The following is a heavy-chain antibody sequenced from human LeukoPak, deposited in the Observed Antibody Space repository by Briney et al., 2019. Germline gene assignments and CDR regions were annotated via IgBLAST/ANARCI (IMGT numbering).Heavy chain of an antibody. D-gene: IGHD3-10*01. V-gene: IGHV4-39*01. CDR3: ARRSGSGTYLNFDY. J-gene: IGHJ4*02. CDR1: GGSISGDYY. Sequence: SQTLSLTCTVSGGSISGDYYWGWIRQPPGKGLEWIGSIYYSGSTYYNPSLKSRVTISVDTSKNQFSLNLSSVTAADTAVYYCARRSGSGTYLNFDYWGQGTLVTVSS. CDR2: IYYSGST.